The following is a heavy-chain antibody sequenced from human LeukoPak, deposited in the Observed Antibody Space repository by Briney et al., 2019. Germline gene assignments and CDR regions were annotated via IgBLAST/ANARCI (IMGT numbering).Heavy chain of an antibody. V-gene: IGHV4-61*02. CDR1: RGSISSAGYY. CDR3: ARDLGGNSLILNWFDP. Sequence: PSETLSLTCTVSRGSISSAGYYWSWIRQPAGKGLERIGRVYTSGRTNYIPSLKSRVTISLDTSNKQFSLKLSSVTAADTAVYYCARDLGGNSLILNWFDPWGQGTLVTVSS. J-gene: IGHJ5*02. CDR2: VYTSGRT. D-gene: IGHD4-23*01.